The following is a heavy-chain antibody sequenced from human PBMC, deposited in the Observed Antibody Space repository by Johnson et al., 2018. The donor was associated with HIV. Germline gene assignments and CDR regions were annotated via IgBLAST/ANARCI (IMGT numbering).Heavy chain of an antibody. CDR2: INWNGGST. CDR1: GFTFDEYG. CDR3: GRGGKDHAFDI. D-gene: IGHD3-16*01. J-gene: IGHJ3*02. V-gene: IGHV3-20*04. Sequence: VQLVESGGGVVRPGGSLRLSCEVSGFTFDEYGMSWVRQAPGKGLEWVSGINWNGGSTGYADSVKGRFTISRDNARNSVYLQMNSLRVADTAVNYCGRGGKDHAFDIWGQGTMVTVSS.